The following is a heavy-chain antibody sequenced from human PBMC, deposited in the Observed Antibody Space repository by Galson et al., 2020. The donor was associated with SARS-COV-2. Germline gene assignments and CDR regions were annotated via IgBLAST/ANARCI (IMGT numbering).Heavy chain of an antibody. Sequence: GGSLRLSCAASGITFRNYYLSWIRQAPGRGQEWLSYISDSGSNMDYAETVKGRFTISRDNGKNSLYLQMNSLRAEDTAVYYCARRSVYFDSWGQGTLVTVAS. CDR1: GITFRNYY. CDR2: ISDSGSNM. J-gene: IGHJ4*02. CDR3: ARRSVYFDS. V-gene: IGHV3-11*01.